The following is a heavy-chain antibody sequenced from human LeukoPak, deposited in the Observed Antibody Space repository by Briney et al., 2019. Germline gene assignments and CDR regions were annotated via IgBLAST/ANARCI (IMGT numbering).Heavy chain of an antibody. V-gene: IGHV3-23*01. D-gene: IGHD1-7*01. CDR1: GFTFNNYA. CDR2: ISEGGGST. CDR3: AKDRRGNWNYVGHFDH. J-gene: IGHJ4*02. Sequence: GGSVRLSCAASGFTFNNYALSWVRQAPGRGRVWVSIISEGGGSTRYADSVKGRFTISRDNSMNTLYLQMDSLRAEDTAVYYCAKDRRGNWNYVGHFDHWGQGTLVTVSS.